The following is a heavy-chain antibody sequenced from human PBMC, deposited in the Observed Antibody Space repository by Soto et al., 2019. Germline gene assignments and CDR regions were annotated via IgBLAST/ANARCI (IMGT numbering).Heavy chain of an antibody. V-gene: IGHV3-66*01. CDR3: ARATAPYDYGDYYYYYGMDV. Sequence: GGSLRLSCAASGFTVSSIYMSWVRQAPGKGLEWVSVIYSGGSTYYADSVKGRFTISRDNSKNTLYLQMNSLRAEDTAVYYCARATAPYDYGDYYYYYGMDVWGQGTTVTVSS. CDR1: GFTVSSIY. J-gene: IGHJ6*02. D-gene: IGHD4-17*01. CDR2: IYSGGST.